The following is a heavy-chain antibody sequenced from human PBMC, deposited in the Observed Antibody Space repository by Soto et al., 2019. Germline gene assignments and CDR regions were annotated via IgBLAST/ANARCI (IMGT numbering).Heavy chain of an antibody. CDR2: ISYDGSNK. CDR1: ESTFSNSG. Sequence: PGGSLRLSCAASESTFSNSGMHWVRQAPGKGLKWVAVISYDGSNKYYADSVKGRFTISRDNSKNTLYLQMNSLRAEDTAVYYCANVDKVSFGMDVWGQGTTVTVS. D-gene: IGHD1-20*01. V-gene: IGHV3-30*18. J-gene: IGHJ6*02. CDR3: ANVDKVSFGMDV.